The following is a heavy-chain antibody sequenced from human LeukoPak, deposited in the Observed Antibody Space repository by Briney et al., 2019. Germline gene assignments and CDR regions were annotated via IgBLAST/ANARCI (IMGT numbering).Heavy chain of an antibody. J-gene: IGHJ4*02. D-gene: IGHD2-2*02. Sequence: ASVKVSCKASGYTFNGYHIHWVRQAPGQGLEWMGWIRPDSGGTNYAQKFQGRVTMTRDTSISTAYMELSRLRSDDTAVYHCARGCSSTTCYTSGFDYWGQGTLVTVSS. CDR3: ARGCSSTTCYTSGFDY. CDR1: GYTFNGYH. CDR2: IRPDSGGT. V-gene: IGHV1-2*02.